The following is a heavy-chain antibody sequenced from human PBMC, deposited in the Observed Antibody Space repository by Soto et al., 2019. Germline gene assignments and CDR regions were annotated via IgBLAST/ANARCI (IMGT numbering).Heavy chain of an antibody. V-gene: IGHV4-4*02. CDR1: GGFMNSNNGRSW. Sequence: QVQLQESGPGLVKPSETLSLTCTVSGGFMNSNNGRSWWTWVRQPPGKGPEWIGEISQSGVVNHNVSLTGRLTISLDKSQNQFSLSLASVTAADTAVYYCATRTPKPLWGQGTLVTVSS. J-gene: IGHJ4*02. CDR3: ATRTPKPL. CDR2: ISQSGVV.